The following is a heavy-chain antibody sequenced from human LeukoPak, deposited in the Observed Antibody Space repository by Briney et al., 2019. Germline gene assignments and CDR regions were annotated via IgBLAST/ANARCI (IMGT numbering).Heavy chain of an antibody. D-gene: IGHD3-10*01. CDR3: ASILRSSSGSYFDY. Sequence: GSRRLSCAASGFTVSTNYMSWVRQAPGKGLEWVSVIYSGDTTFYADYVRGKFTISRDNSKNTLYLQMNSLRAEDTAVYYCASILRSSSGSYFDYWGQGTLVTGSS. CDR2: IYSGDTT. V-gene: IGHV3-66*01. CDR1: GFTVSTNY. J-gene: IGHJ4*02.